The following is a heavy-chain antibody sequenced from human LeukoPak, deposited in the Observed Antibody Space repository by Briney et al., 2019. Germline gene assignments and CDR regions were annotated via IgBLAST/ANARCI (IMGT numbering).Heavy chain of an antibody. D-gene: IGHD3-9*01. J-gene: IGHJ4*02. V-gene: IGHV4-59*01. CDR3: ARGVRSYDKQL. CDR1: GFTFTKYW. CDR2: IYYSGST. Sequence: TGGSLRLSCAASGFTFTKYWMTWVRQAPGKGLEWIGYIYYSGSTNYNPSLKSRVTISVDTSKNQFSLKLSSVTAADTAVYYCARGVRSYDKQLWGQGTLVTVSS.